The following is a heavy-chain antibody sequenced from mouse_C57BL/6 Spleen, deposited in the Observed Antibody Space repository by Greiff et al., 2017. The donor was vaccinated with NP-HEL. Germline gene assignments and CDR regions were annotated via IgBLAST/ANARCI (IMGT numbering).Heavy chain of an antibody. CDR3: ASLLRDAMDY. CDR2: IWGGGST. Sequence: QVQLKESGPGLVAPSQRLSIPCTVSGFSLTSYGVDWVRQPPGKGLEWLGVIWGGGSTNYNSALMSRLSISKDNSKSQVFLKMNSLQTDDTAMYYCASLLRDAMDYWGQGTSVTVSS. CDR1: GFSLTSYG. D-gene: IGHD1-1*01. J-gene: IGHJ4*01. V-gene: IGHV2-9*01.